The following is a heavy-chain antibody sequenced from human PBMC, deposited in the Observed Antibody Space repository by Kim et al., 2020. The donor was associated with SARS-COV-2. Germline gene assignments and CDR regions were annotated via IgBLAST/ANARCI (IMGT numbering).Heavy chain of an antibody. J-gene: IGHJ5*02. CDR3: ARALYYGSGNWFDP. V-gene: IGHV1-3*01. Sequence: SQKSQGRVTITRDTSASTAYMELSSLRSEDTAVYYCARALYYGSGNWFDPWGQGTLVTVSS. D-gene: IGHD3-10*01.